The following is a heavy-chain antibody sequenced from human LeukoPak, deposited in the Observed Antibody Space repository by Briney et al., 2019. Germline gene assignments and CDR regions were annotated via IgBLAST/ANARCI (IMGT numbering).Heavy chain of an antibody. CDR2: IYYSGST. CDR1: GGSISSSSYY. V-gene: IGHV4-39*01. J-gene: IGHJ4*02. CDR3: ARRLRYFDWLLVGDYFDY. Sequence: PSETLSLTCTVSGGSISSSSYYWGWIRQPPGKGLEWIGSIYYSGSTYYNPSLKSRVTISVDTSKSQFSLKLSSVTAADTAVYYCARRLRYFDWLLVGDYFDYWGQGTLVTVSS. D-gene: IGHD3-9*01.